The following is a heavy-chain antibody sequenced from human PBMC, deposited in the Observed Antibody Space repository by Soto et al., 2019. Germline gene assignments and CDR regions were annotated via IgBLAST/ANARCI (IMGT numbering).Heavy chain of an antibody. CDR1: GGTFSSYA. J-gene: IGHJ4*02. Sequence: SVKVSCKASGGTFSSYAISWVRQAPGQGLEWMGGIIPIFGTANYAQKFQGRVTITADESTSTAYMELSSLRSEDTAVYYCARSLGRAVAGTSPFDYWGQGTLVTVSS. D-gene: IGHD6-19*01. CDR3: ARSLGRAVAGTSPFDY. V-gene: IGHV1-69*13. CDR2: IIPIFGTA.